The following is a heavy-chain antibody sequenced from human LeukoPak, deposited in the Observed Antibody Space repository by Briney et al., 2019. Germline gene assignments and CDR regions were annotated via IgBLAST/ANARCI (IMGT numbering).Heavy chain of an antibody. J-gene: IGHJ4*02. CDR1: GFTFSSYA. Sequence: GGSLRLSCAASGFTFSSYAMTWVRQAPGKGLEWGSTISGSGDIIYYADSVKGRFTISRDNPRNTLYLQMNSLRAEDTAMYHCAKEWELTYWGQGTLVTVSS. CDR3: AKEWELTY. CDR2: ISGSGDII. V-gene: IGHV3-23*01. D-gene: IGHD1-26*01.